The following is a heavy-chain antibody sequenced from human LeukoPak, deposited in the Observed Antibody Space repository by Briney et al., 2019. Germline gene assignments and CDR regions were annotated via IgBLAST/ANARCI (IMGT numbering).Heavy chain of an antibody. V-gene: IGHV4-30-4*08. Sequence: SETLSLTCTVSGGSISSGSYYWSWIRQPPGKGLEWIGYIYYSGSTYYNPSLKSRVTISVDTSKNQFSLKLSSVTAADTAVYYCARAGIAARSWFDPWGQGTLVTVSS. J-gene: IGHJ5*02. CDR1: GGSISSGSYY. CDR3: ARAGIAARSWFDP. D-gene: IGHD6-6*01. CDR2: IYYSGST.